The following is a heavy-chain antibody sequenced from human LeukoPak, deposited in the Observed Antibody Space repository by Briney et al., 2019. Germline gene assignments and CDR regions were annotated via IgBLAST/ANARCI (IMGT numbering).Heavy chain of an antibody. J-gene: IGHJ4*02. D-gene: IGHD4-17*01. Sequence: SETLSLTCTVSGGSISSYYWSWIRQPPGKGLEWIGYIYYSGSTNYNPSLKSRVTISVDTSKNQFSLKLSSVTAADTAVYYCARHSHYGDTLDYWGQGTLVTVSS. CDR2: IYYSGST. V-gene: IGHV4-59*08. CDR3: ARHSHYGDTLDY. CDR1: GGSISSYY.